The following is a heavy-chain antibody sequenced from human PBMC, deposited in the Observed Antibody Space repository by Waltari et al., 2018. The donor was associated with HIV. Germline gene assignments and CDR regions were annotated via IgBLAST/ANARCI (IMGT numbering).Heavy chain of an antibody. D-gene: IGHD3-10*01. CDR2: INQDGSEK. CDR1: GFTFSNYW. Sequence: EVQLVESGGGLVQPGGSLRLSCAASGFTFSNYWRSWVRQAPGKGVEWVANINQDGSEKWYVDSVKCRFTLSRDNALNSGYLQMNSLRAEDTAVYYCASVLRGVIRAFDIWGQGTMVAVSS. J-gene: IGHJ3*02. CDR3: ASVLRGVIRAFDI. V-gene: IGHV3-7*02.